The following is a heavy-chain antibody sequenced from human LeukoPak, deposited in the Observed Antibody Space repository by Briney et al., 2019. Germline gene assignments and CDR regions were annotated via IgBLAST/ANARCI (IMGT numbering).Heavy chain of an antibody. J-gene: IGHJ4*02. CDR1: GYSFTSYW. V-gene: IGHV5-51*01. Sequence: GESLKISCKGSGYSFTSYWIGWVRQMPGKGLEWMGIIYPGDSDTRYSPSFQGQVTISADKSISTAYLQWSSLKASDTAMYYCAREISRSFPRYYFDYWGQGTLVTVSS. D-gene: IGHD1-26*01. CDR2: IYPGDSDT. CDR3: AREISRSFPRYYFDY.